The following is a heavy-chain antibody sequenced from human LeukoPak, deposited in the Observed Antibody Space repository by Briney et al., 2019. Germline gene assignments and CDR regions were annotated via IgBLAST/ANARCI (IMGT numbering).Heavy chain of an antibody. CDR2: IYSGGST. Sequence: PPGGSLRLSCAASGFTVSSNYMSWVRQAPGKGLERVSVIYSGGSTYYADSVKGRFTISRDNSKNTLYLQMNSLRAEDTAVYYCARAPVGQTPLDYWGQGTLVTVSS. D-gene: IGHD4-23*01. V-gene: IGHV3-53*01. J-gene: IGHJ4*02. CDR3: ARAPVGQTPLDY. CDR1: GFTVSSNY.